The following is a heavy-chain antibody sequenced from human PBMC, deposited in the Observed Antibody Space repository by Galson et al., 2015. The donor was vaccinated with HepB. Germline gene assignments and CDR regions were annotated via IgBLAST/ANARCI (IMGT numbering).Heavy chain of an antibody. J-gene: IGHJ2*01. CDR1: GFTFSSYE. CDR3: ARVAGDYSNYWVLWYFDL. Sequence: SLRLSCAASGFTFSSYEMNWVRQAPGKGLEWVSYISSSGSTIYYADSVKGRFTISRDNAKNSLYLQMNSLRAGDTAVYYCARVAGDYSNYWVLWYFDLWGRGTLVTVSS. CDR2: ISSSGSTI. V-gene: IGHV3-48*03. D-gene: IGHD4-11*01.